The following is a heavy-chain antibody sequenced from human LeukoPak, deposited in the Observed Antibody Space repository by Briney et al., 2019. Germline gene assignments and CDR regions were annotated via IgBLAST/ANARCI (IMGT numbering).Heavy chain of an antibody. J-gene: IGHJ4*02. CDR3: ARHALRGNDVLPTNYFDY. CDR1: GYSISSGYY. Sequence: SEALSLTCTVSGYSISSGYYWGWIRQPPGKGLEWIGTIYHGVSTYYNPSLKGRVTISVDTSRNQFSLSLNSVTAADTAVYYCARHALRGNDVLPTNYFDYWGQGALVTVSS. D-gene: IGHD5-12*01. V-gene: IGHV4-38-2*02. CDR2: IYHGVST.